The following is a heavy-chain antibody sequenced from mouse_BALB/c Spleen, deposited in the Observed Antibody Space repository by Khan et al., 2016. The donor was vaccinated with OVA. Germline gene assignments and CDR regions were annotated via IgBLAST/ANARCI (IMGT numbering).Heavy chain of an antibody. CDR1: GYTFTSYW. Sequence: DLVKPGASVKLSCKASGYTFTSYWINWIKQRPGQGLEWVGQISPGSGSAYYNEVFKGKATLTIDTSSTTAYIQLSSLSSEDSAVYFCAISNYFGRSLYAMDYWGQGTSGTVSS. V-gene: IGHV1S41*01. D-gene: IGHD1-1*01. CDR2: ISPGSGSA. J-gene: IGHJ4*01. CDR3: AISNYFGRSLYAMDY.